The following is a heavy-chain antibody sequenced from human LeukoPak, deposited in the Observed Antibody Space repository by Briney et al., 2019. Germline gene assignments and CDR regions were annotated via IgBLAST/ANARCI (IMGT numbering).Heavy chain of an antibody. CDR3: ARTSKVTSVMDI. V-gene: IGHV3-13*04. Sequence: PGGSLRLSCAASGFTFSSYDMHWVRQATGKGLEWVSAIDTAGNTFYPGSVRGRFTISRGNAKNSLYLQMNNVRAGDTAVYYCARTSKVTSVMDIWGQGTMVTVSS. CDR2: IDTAGNT. CDR1: GFTFSSYD. D-gene: IGHD3-16*01. J-gene: IGHJ3*02.